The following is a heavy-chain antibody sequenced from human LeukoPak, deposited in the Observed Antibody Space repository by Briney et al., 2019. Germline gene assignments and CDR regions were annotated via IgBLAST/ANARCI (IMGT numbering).Heavy chain of an antibody. CDR3: ARAHLAVAGTGWFAP. Sequence: SVKVSCKASGGTFRSYAISWVRQAPGQGLEWMGRIIPIFGTTSYAQKFQGRVSSTTDECTSTAYMELRSLRSEDTAVYYCARAHLAVAGTGWFAPWGQGTLVTVSS. CDR2: IIPIFGTT. CDR1: GGTFRSYA. J-gene: IGHJ5*02. D-gene: IGHD6-19*01. V-gene: IGHV1-69*05.